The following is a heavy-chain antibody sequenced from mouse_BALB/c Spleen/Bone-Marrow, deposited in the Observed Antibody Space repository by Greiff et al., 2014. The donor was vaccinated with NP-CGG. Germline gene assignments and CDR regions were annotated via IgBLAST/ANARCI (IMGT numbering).Heavy chain of an antibody. Sequence: QVQLQQSGAELARPGASVKMSCKASGYTFTTYTMHWVKQRPGQGLEWIGYINPSSGYTNYNQKFKDKATLTVDKSSSTAYMQLSSLTSEDSAVYFCAKRDIYYGYDGNAMDYWGQGTSVTVSS. CDR1: GYTFTTYT. V-gene: IGHV1-4*01. CDR3: AKRDIYYGYDGNAMDY. CDR2: INPSSGYT. J-gene: IGHJ4*01. D-gene: IGHD2-2*01.